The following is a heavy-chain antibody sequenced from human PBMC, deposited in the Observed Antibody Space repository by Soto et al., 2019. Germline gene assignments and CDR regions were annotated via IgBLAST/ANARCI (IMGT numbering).Heavy chain of an antibody. CDR3: ARREYQAAFDY. J-gene: IGHJ4*02. CDR1: GYTFTSYY. Sequence: QVQLVQSGAEVKKPGASVKVSCKASGYTFTSYYMHWVRQAPGQGLEWMGIINHSGGSTSYAQKCQGRVTMTRDTSTSTVYMELSSLRSEDTAVYYCARREYQAAFDYWGQGTLVTVSS. D-gene: IGHD2-2*01. CDR2: INHSGGST. V-gene: IGHV1-46*01.